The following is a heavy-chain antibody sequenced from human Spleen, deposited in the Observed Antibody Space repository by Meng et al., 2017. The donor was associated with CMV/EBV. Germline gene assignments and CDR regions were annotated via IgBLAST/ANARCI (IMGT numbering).Heavy chain of an antibody. J-gene: IGHJ4*02. CDR3: ARVMRQQLAYFYY. CDR2: IKQDGSEK. Sequence: GESLKISCAASGFTFSSYWMSWVRQAPGKGLEWVANIKQDGSEKYYVDSVKGRFTISRDNSKNTLYLQMNSLRAEDTAGYYCARVMRQQLAYFYYWGQGTLVTVSS. V-gene: IGHV3-7*03. CDR1: GFTFSSYW. D-gene: IGHD6-13*01.